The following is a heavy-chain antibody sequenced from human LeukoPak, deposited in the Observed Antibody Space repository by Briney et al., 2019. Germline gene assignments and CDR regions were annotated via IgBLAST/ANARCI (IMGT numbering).Heavy chain of an antibody. CDR2: INPNSGGT. D-gene: IGHD4-11*01. CDR1: GNTFSCYY. Sequence: ASVKVSCKASGNTFSCYYMHWVRQAPGQGLEWMGWINPNSGGTNYAQKFQGRVTLTRDMSTSTAYMELTRLTSDDTAVYYCARPYDYKYFDYWGQGTLVTVSS. CDR3: ARPYDYKYFDY. J-gene: IGHJ4*02. V-gene: IGHV1-2*02.